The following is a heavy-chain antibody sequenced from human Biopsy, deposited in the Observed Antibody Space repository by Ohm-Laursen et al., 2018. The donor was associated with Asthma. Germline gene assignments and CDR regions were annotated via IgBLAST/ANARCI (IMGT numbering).Heavy chain of an antibody. V-gene: IGHV1-2*06. CDR1: GYTFTGYY. Sequence: ASVKVSCKASGYTFTGYYMHWVRQAPGQGLEWMGRINPNSGGTNYAQKFQGRVTMTRDTSISTAYMELSRLRSDDTAVYYCAREGITGTTAWFNPWGQGTLVAVSS. CDR2: INPNSGGT. J-gene: IGHJ5*02. CDR3: AREGITGTTAWFNP. D-gene: IGHD1-7*01.